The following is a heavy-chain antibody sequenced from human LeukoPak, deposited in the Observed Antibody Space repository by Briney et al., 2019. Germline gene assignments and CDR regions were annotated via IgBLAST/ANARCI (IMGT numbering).Heavy chain of an antibody. CDR3: ARQRYGDYVSTNNWFDP. J-gene: IGHJ5*02. Sequence: GESLKISCKGSGYSFTSYWIGWVRQMPGKGLEWMGIIYPADSDTRCSPSFQGQVTISADKSISTAYLQWSSLKASDTAMYYCARQRYGDYVSTNNWFDPWGQGTLVTVSS. D-gene: IGHD4-17*01. CDR1: GYSFTSYW. V-gene: IGHV5-51*01. CDR2: IYPADSDT.